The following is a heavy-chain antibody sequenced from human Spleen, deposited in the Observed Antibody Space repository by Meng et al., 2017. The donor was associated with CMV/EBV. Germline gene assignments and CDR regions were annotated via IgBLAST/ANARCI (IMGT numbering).Heavy chain of an antibody. CDR3: TNSLPATILQYFQH. D-gene: IGHD2-2*02. J-gene: IGHJ1*01. CDR1: GYTFSNAW. CDR2: IKSKIDGGTK. Sequence: GYTFSNAWIKWVRQDQGKGREWVGRIKSKIDGGTKDYEAPVKGRFTVSRDDSKNTLYMQMNSLKTDETAVYYCTNSLPATILQYFQHWGQGTLVTVSS. V-gene: IGHV3-15*01.